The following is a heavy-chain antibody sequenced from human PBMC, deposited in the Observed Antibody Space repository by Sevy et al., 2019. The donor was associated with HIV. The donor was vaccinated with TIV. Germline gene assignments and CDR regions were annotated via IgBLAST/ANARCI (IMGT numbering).Heavy chain of an antibody. CDR3: AGENAWGRGYS. D-gene: IGHD1-26*01. J-gene: IGHJ4*02. CDR2: IYYNGHI. CDR1: GGSITSLY. V-gene: IGHV4-59*08. Sequence: PSETLSLTCTVSGGSITSLYWNWIRQPPGKGLEWIANIYYNGHINYNPSLKSGATLSLDTSKNQFSLRLGSVTAADTAMYYCAGENAWGRGYSWGQGTLVTVSS.